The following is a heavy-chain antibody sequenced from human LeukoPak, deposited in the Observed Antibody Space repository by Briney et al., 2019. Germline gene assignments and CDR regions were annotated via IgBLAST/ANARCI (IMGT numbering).Heavy chain of an antibody. CDR2: ISSSGSTK. CDR3: AGDKRQKSGPKRYFDY. Sequence: PGGSLRLSCEASGFTFNSNSMNWVRQAPGRGLEGVSYISSSGSTKDYADSVKGRFTISRDNAKNLLFLEMNSLRDEDTAVYYCAGDKRQKSGPKRYFDYWGQGTLVTVSS. V-gene: IGHV3-48*02. D-gene: IGHD3-10*01. CDR1: GFTFNSNS. J-gene: IGHJ4*02.